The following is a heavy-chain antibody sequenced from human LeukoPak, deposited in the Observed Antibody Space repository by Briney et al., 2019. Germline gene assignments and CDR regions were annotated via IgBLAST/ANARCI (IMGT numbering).Heavy chain of an antibody. J-gene: IGHJ6*03. CDR3: ARLGYNPYYYGSGTNRESRELYYYYYMDV. CDR1: GFTFSSYG. D-gene: IGHD3-10*01. CDR2: ISSSGSTI. V-gene: IGHV3-48*04. Sequence: GGSLRLSCAASGFTFSSYGMSWVRQAPGKGLEWVSYISSSGSTIYYADSVKGRFTISRDNAKNSLYLQMNSLRAEDTAVYYCARLGYNPYYYGSGTNRESRELYYYYYMDVWGKGTTVTISS.